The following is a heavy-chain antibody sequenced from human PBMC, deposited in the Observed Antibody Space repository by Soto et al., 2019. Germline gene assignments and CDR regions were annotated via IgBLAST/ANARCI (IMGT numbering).Heavy chain of an antibody. J-gene: IGHJ6*02. CDR3: AKGDYDILTGYYHGEGDYGMDV. Sequence: QVQLVESGGGVVQPGRSLRLSCASSGFTFSSYGMHWVRQAPGKGLEWVAVISYDGSNKYYADSVKGRFTISRDNSKNTLYLQMNSLRAEDTAVYYCAKGDYDILTGYYHGEGDYGMDVWGQGTTVTVSS. D-gene: IGHD3-9*01. CDR2: ISYDGSNK. CDR1: GFTFSSYG. V-gene: IGHV3-30*18.